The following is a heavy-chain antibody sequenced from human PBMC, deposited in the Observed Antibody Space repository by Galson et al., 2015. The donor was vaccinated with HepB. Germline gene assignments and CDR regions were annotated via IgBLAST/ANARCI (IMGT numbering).Heavy chain of an antibody. CDR1: GFTFSSYA. D-gene: IGHD3-10*01. CDR3: ARDSVNSAMDVFDV. CDR2: IPNDGGNK. Sequence: SLRLSCAASGFTFSSYAMHWVRQAPGKGLEWVAVIPNDGGNKYYADSVRGRFTISRDDSKNTLFLQMNSLTTEDTAVYFCARDSVNSAMDVFDVWGQGTMVTVSS. J-gene: IGHJ3*01. V-gene: IGHV3-30-3*01.